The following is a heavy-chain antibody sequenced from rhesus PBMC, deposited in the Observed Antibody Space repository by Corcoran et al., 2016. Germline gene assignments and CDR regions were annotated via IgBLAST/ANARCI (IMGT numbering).Heavy chain of an antibody. Sequence: QLQLQESGPGLVKPSETLSLTCTVSGGSISNNYWSWNRQPPGKGLEWIGRISGSGGSTDYNPSLKSRVTISTDTSKNQFSLKLNSVTAADTAIYYCARYSGSYYRDYWGQGVLVTVSS. CDR2: ISGSGGST. J-gene: IGHJ4*01. CDR3: ARYSGSYYRDY. V-gene: IGHV4-173*01. D-gene: IGHD3-16*01. CDR1: GGSISNNY.